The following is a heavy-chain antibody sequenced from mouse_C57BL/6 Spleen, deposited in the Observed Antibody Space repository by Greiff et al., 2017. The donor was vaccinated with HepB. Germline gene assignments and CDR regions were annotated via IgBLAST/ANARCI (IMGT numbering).Heavy chain of an antibody. CDR1: GYAFSSYW. V-gene: IGHV1-80*01. J-gene: IGHJ2*01. D-gene: IGHD1-1*01. CDR3: ARRDITTVGFDY. Sequence: QVQLQQSGAELVKPGASVKISCKASGYAFSSYWMNWVKQRPGKGLEWIGRIYPGDGDTNYNGKFKGKATLTADKSSSTAYIQLSSLTPEDSAVYFCARRDITTVGFDYWGQGTTLTVSS. CDR2: IYPGDGDT.